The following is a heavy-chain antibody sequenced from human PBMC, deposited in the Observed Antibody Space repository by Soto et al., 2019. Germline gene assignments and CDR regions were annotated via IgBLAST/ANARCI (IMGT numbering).Heavy chain of an antibody. Sequence: QVLLVESGGGVVQPGTSLRLSCAASGFSFRNYGMHWVRQAPGKGLEWVAVTSSDGSTKYYAASVKGRFTISSDHSKNPLYPQISSLRAEDMALYYCARWGGGYSESWFAPWGQGTLVIVSS. CDR3: ARWGGGYSESWFAP. J-gene: IGHJ5*02. CDR2: TSSDGSTK. D-gene: IGHD1-26*01. CDR1: GFSFRNYG. V-gene: IGHV3-33*01.